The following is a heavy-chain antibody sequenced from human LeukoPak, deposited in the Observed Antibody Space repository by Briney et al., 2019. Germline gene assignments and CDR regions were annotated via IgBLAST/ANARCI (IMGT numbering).Heavy chain of an antibody. CDR3: ATLRSGGY. Sequence: GGSLRLSCAASGFIFSDYPIHWVRQAPGKGLEWVAIISYDGINKYYADSVKGRFIISRDNSKITVYLQMNSLRVEDTAVYYCATLRSGGYWGKGTLVTVSS. D-gene: IGHD3-10*01. J-gene: IGHJ4*02. CDR2: ISYDGINK. CDR1: GFIFSDYP. V-gene: IGHV3-30-3*01.